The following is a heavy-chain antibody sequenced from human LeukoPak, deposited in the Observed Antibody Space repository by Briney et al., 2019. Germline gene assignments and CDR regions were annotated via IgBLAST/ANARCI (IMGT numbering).Heavy chain of an antibody. V-gene: IGHV3-15*01. Sequence: GSLRLSCAASGFTFSNAWMTWVRQAPGKGLEWVGRIKSKTDGGTTDYAAPVKGRFTISRDDSQNTLYLQMSSLKTEDTAVYYCTTDLGITMVRGVIGDAFDIWGQGTMVTVSS. J-gene: IGHJ3*02. CDR3: TTDLGITMVRGVIGDAFDI. CDR2: IKSKTDGGTT. CDR1: GFTFSNAW. D-gene: IGHD3-10*01.